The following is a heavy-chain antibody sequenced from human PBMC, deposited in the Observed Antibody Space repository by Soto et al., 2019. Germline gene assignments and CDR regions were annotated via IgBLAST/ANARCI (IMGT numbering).Heavy chain of an antibody. V-gene: IGHV4-59*08. J-gene: IGHJ4*02. CDR3: ARGVVPAVGFDY. Sequence: PSETLSLTCSVYGGSISSYYWSWIRQPPGKGLEWIGYSYYSGSTNYNPSLKSRITISVDRSKNQFSLRLSSVTAADTAVYYCARGVVPAVGFDYWGQGTQVTVSS. D-gene: IGHD2-2*01. CDR2: SYYSGST. CDR1: GGSISSYY.